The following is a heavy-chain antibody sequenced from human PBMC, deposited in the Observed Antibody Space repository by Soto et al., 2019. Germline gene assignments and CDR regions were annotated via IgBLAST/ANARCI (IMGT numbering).Heavy chain of an antibody. V-gene: IGHV3-23*01. CDR1: GFTFSDHA. CDR3: EIDRWWQTQ. CDR2: ISGGGTGA. Sequence: EVQLLESGGGLVQPGGSLRLSCTASGFTFSDHAMTWVRQAPGKGLEWLSGISGGGTGAYYADSVKGRFTVSRDNSNNTVCLPMDSLRVEATAVYYGEIDRWWQTQWGQGTLVTVSS. J-gene: IGHJ4*02. D-gene: IGHD2-15*01.